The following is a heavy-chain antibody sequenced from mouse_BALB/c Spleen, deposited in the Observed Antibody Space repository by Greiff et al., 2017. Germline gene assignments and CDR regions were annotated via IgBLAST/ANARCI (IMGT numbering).Heavy chain of an antibody. D-gene: IGHD2-1*01. CDR1: GDSITSGY. Sequence: EVQLVESGPSLVKPSQTLSLTCSVTGDSITSGYWNWIRKFPGNKLEYMGYISYSGSTYYNPSLKSRISITRDTSKNQYYLQLNSVTTEDTATYYCARYAGNYAYYYAMDYWGQGTSVTVSS. V-gene: IGHV3-8*02. CDR3: ARYAGNYAYYYAMDY. CDR2: ISYSGST. J-gene: IGHJ4*01.